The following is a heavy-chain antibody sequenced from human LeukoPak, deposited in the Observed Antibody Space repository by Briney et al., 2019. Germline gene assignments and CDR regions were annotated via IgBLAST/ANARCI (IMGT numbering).Heavy chain of an antibody. CDR2: INRSGSI. CDR3: ARGGDNWNFY. V-gene: IGHV4-34*01. J-gene: IGHJ4*02. D-gene: IGHD1-1*01. CDR1: GGSFSGYY. Sequence: SETLSLTCAVYGGSFSGYYRSWIRQPPGKGLELIGEINRSGSIDYNPSLKGRVTISADTSKNQFFLNLNSVTAADTAVYYCARGGDNWNFYWGQGTLVTVS.